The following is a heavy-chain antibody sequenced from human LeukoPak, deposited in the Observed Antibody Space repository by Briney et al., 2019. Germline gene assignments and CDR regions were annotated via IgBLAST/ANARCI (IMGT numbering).Heavy chain of an antibody. V-gene: IGHV1-18*01. CDR1: GYTFTSYG. Sequence: GASVKVSCKASGYTFTSYGISWVRQAPGQGLEWMGWISAYNGNTNYAQKLQGRVTMTTDTSTGTAYMELRSLRSDDTAVYYCARVGYCTNGVCYDASDIWGQGTMVTVSS. CDR2: ISAYNGNT. D-gene: IGHD2-8*01. J-gene: IGHJ3*02. CDR3: ARVGYCTNGVCYDASDI.